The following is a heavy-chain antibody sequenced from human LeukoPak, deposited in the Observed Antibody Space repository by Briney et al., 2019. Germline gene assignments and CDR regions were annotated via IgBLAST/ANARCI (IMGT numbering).Heavy chain of an antibody. CDR1: GYTFTGYF. Sequence: GASVKVSCKASGYTFTGYFMHWVRQAPGQGLERMGWINPKSGATNYAQKFQGRVTMTRDTSISTAYMELSSLRSDDTAVFYCARDVTRGYYDSTVPWGQGTLVTVSS. V-gene: IGHV1-2*02. CDR3: ARDVTRGYYDSTVP. D-gene: IGHD3-22*01. CDR2: INPKSGAT. J-gene: IGHJ5*02.